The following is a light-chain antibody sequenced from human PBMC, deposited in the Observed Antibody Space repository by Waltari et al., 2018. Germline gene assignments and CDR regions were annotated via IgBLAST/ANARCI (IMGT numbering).Light chain of an antibody. V-gene: IGLV1-44*01. CDR2: SNN. CDR1: SSNIGSNT. Sequence: QSVLTQPPSASGTPGQRVTISCSGSSSNIGSNTVNWYQQLPGTAPKLLIYSNNRRPSGVPDRFSGSKSGTSASLAISGLQSEDEADYYCAAWDDSLGVVFGGGTKLTVL. CDR3: AAWDDSLGVV. J-gene: IGLJ2*01.